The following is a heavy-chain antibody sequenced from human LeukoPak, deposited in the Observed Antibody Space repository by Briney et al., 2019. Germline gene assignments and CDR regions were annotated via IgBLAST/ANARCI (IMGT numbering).Heavy chain of an antibody. D-gene: IGHD2-15*01. CDR2: IRYDGRNK. J-gene: IGHJ6*03. V-gene: IGHV3-30*02. CDR1: GFTFSSYG. CDR3: ARDGLVAATYYYYYMDV. Sequence: PGGSLRLSCAASGFTFSSYGMHWVRQAPGKGLDWVAFIRYDGRNKYYADSVKGRFTISRDNSKNTLYLQMNSLRAEDTAVYYCARDGLVAATYYYYYMDVWGKGTTVTVSS.